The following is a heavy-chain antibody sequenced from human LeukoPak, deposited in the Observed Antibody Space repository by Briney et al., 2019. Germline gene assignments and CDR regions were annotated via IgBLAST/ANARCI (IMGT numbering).Heavy chain of an antibody. V-gene: IGHV3-23*01. CDR1: GFTFSDHY. Sequence: GGSLRLSCAASGFTFSDHYMSWIRQAPGKGLEWVSAISGSGGSTYYADSVKGRFTISRDNSKNTLYLQMNSLRAEDTAVYYCAKDSLVLDYWGQGTLVTVSS. CDR2: ISGSGGST. D-gene: IGHD2-8*01. CDR3: AKDSLVLDY. J-gene: IGHJ4*02.